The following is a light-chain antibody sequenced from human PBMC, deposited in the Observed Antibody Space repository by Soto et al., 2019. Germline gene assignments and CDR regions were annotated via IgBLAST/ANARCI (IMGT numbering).Light chain of an antibody. CDR2: DVS. CDR1: SSDVGGYNH. J-gene: IGLJ3*02. Sequence: QSALTQPRSVSGSPGQSVTISCTGTSSDVGGYNHVSWYQQYPGKAPRLMIYDVSKRPSGVPDRFSGSQSGSTASLSISGLQTDDEADYYCCSYAGSYTWVFGGGTQLTVL. V-gene: IGLV2-11*01. CDR3: CSYAGSYTWV.